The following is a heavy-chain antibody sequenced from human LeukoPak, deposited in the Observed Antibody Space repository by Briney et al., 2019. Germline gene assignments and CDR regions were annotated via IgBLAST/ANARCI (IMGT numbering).Heavy chain of an antibody. J-gene: IGHJ4*02. CDR1: GFTVSSNY. D-gene: IGHD6-13*01. CDR3: ARDQRRIAAAGTPGDY. V-gene: IGHV3-53*05. CDR2: LYSGGNT. Sequence: GGSLRLSCAVSGFTVSSNYMSWVRQAPGKGLEWVSVLYSGGNTYYADSVKGRFTISRDNSKNTLYLQMNSLRAEDTAVYYCARDQRRIAAAGTPGDYWGQGTLVTVSS.